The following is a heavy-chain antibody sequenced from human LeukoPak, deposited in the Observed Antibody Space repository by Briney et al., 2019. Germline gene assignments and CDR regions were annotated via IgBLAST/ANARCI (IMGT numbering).Heavy chain of an antibody. CDR3: ASGAIFGVVISPSVDY. V-gene: IGHV1-18*01. D-gene: IGHD3-3*01. J-gene: IGHJ4*02. CDR1: GYTFTSYG. Sequence: ASVKVSCKASGYTFTSYGISWVRQAPGQGLEWMGWISAYNGNTNYAQKLQGRVTMTTDTSTSTAYMELRSLRSDDTAVYYCASGAIFGVVISPSVDYWGQGTLVTVSS. CDR2: ISAYNGNT.